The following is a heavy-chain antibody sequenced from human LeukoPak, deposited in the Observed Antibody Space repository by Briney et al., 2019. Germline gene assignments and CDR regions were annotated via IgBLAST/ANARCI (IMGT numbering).Heavy chain of an antibody. D-gene: IGHD3/OR15-3a*01. V-gene: IGHV1-8*03. J-gene: IGHJ3*02. CDR3: ARVISGFWTGYYDPFDI. CDR2: FNPNSNTA. CDR1: GYTFSSYD. Sequence: ASVKVSCKAAGYTFSSYDINWVRQATGQGLEWMGWFNPNSNTAGYAQNFQGRVTITGDTSMTTAYMELTSLRPEDTAVYYCARVISGFWTGYYDPFDIWGQGTMVTVSS.